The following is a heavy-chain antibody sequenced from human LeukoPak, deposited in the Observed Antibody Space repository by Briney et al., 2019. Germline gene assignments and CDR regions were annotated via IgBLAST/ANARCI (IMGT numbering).Heavy chain of an antibody. CDR3: ARDLGGYYDSSAY. D-gene: IGHD3-22*01. V-gene: IGHV3-74*01. CDR1: GFTFSDYW. J-gene: IGHJ4*02. CDR2: FSSDGSRV. Sequence: GGSLRLSCAASGFTFSDYWMHWVRQAPGKGLVWVSRFSSDGSRVTYADSVKGRFTISRDNAKNTLYLQMNSLRAEDTAVYYCARDLGGYYDSSAYWGQGTLVTVSS.